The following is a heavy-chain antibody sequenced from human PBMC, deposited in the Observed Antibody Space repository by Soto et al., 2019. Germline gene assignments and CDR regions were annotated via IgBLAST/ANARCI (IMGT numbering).Heavy chain of an antibody. V-gene: IGHV3-7*01. Sequence: EVQLVESGGGLVQPGGSLRLSCAASGFTFSSNWMNWVRQAPGKGREWVATIKPDGSEQDYVESVKGRFTISRDNAKNSVHLQMNSLRAEDTAVYYCATVPWTAAASWGQGTLVTVSS. CDR3: ATVPWTAAAS. CDR1: GFTFSSNW. D-gene: IGHD6-13*01. J-gene: IGHJ5*02. CDR2: IKPDGSEQ.